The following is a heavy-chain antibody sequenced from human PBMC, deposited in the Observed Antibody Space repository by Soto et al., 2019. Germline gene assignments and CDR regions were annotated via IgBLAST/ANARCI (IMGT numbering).Heavy chain of an antibody. V-gene: IGHV1-69*19. CDR3: AREVQVHTPAFVY. J-gene: IGHJ4*02. D-gene: IGHD3-10*01. CDR2: ISPMFGAA. CDR1: GGTFNTYA. Sequence: QVQLVQSGAEMKKPGSSVKVSCQSSGGTFNTYAMNWVRQAPGQGPEWMGDISPMFGAANYAPKIQGRVTITGDESTGTSYMRLSSLTSEDTALYFCAREVQVHTPAFVYWGQGTLVTVSS.